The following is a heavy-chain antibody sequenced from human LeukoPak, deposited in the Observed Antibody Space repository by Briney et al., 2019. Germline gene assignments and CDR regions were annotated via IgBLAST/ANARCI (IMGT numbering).Heavy chain of an antibody. CDR2: ISGSGGST. CDR3: AKDTPSGSYSDYFDY. V-gene: IGHV3-23*01. Sequence: GGSLRPSCAASGFTFSSYAMSWVRQAPGKGLEWVSAISGSGGSTYYADSVKGRFTISRDNSKNTLYLQMNSLRAEDTAVYYCAKDTPSGSYSDYFDYWGQGTLVTVSS. CDR1: GFTFSSYA. J-gene: IGHJ4*02. D-gene: IGHD1-26*01.